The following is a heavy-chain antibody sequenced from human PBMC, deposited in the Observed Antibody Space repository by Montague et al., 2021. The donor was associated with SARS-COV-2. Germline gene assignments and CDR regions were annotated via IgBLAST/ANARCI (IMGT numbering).Heavy chain of an antibody. CDR3: ARSYYDILTNYYDAFDI. J-gene: IGHJ3*02. CDR1: GFSLSTSGMR. Sequence: AKPTQTLTLTCTLSGFSLSTSGMRASWIRQPPGKALEWLARIXWDDDKFYSTSLKTRLTISKDTSKNQVVLTMTNMDPVDTATYYCARSYYDILTNYYDAFDIWGQGTMVTVSS. V-gene: IGHV2-70*04. D-gene: IGHD3-9*01. CDR2: IXWDDDK.